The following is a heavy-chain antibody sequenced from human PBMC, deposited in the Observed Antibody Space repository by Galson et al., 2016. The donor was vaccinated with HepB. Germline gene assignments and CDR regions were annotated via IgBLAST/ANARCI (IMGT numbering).Heavy chain of an antibody. Sequence: SLRLSCADSGFIFRIYAMNWVRQAPGKGLEWLAVISNDGSNKYFADSVKGRFTISRDNSNNTLYLQMNSLRAEDTAVYYCARFIASPWNDYYYYGMDVWGKGTTVTVSS. CDR3: ARFIASPWNDYYYYGMDV. CDR2: ISNDGSNK. J-gene: IGHJ6*04. V-gene: IGHV3-30-3*01. CDR1: GFIFRIYA. D-gene: IGHD1-1*01.